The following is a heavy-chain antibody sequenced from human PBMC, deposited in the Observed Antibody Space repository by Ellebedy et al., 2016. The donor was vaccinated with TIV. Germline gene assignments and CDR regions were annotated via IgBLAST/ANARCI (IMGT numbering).Heavy chain of an antibody. CDR2: ISGSGGGT. CDR1: GFTFSSYA. D-gene: IGHD3-3*01. CDR3: AKDTGVDTFFDY. V-gene: IGHV3-23*01. J-gene: IGHJ4*02. Sequence: GESLKISXAASGFTFSSYAMSWVRQAPGKGLEWVSAISGSGGGTYYADSVKGRFTISRDNSKNTLYLQMNSLRAEDTAVYYCAKDTGVDTFFDYWGQGTLVTVSS.